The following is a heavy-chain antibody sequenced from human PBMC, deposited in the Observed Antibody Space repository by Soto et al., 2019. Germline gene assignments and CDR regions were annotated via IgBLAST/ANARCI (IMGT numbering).Heavy chain of an antibody. CDR2: ISYDGSNK. CDR3: AKDVVVGATPGLGDYYYYYGMDV. CDR1: GFTFSSYG. Sequence: GGSLRLSCAASGFTFSSYGMHWVRQAPGKGLEWVAVISYDGSNKYYADSVKGRFTISRDNSKNTLYLQMNSLRAEDTAVYYCAKDVVVGATPGLGDYYYYYGMDVWGQGTTVTVSS. D-gene: IGHD1-26*01. V-gene: IGHV3-30*18. J-gene: IGHJ6*02.